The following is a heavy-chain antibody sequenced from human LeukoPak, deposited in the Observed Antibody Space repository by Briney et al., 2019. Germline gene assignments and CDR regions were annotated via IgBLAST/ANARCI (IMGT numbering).Heavy chain of an antibody. CDR3: ARDWISPSYYYDSSGYYSNWFVP. Sequence: PSETLSLTCTVSGYSISSGYYWGWIRQPPGKGQEWIGSIYHSGSTYYNPSLKSRVTISVDTSKNHFSLKLSSVTAADTAVYYCARDWISPSYYYDSSGYYSNWFVPWGQGTLVTVSS. D-gene: IGHD3-22*01. CDR1: GYSISSGYY. J-gene: IGHJ5*02. CDR2: IYHSGST. V-gene: IGHV4-38-2*02.